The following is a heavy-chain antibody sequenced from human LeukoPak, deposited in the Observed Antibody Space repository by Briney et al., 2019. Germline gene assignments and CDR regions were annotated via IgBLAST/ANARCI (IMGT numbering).Heavy chain of an antibody. CDR3: ARGGRDLRYCSSTSCYRNAFDI. J-gene: IGHJ3*02. V-gene: IGHV4-34*01. Sequence: PSETLSLTCAVYGGSFSGYYWSWIRQPPGKGLEWIGEINHSGSTNYNPSLKSRVTISVDTSKNQFSLKLSSVTAADTAVYYCARGGRDLRYCSSTSCYRNAFDIWGQGTMVTVSS. CDR1: GGSFSGYY. CDR2: INHSGST. D-gene: IGHD2-2*02.